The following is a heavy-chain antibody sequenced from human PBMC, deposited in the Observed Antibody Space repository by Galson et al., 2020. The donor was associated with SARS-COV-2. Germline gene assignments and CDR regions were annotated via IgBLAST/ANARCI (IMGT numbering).Heavy chain of an antibody. D-gene: IGHD2-15*01. Sequence: NSGGSLRLSCAASGFTFSDYFMSWVRQAPGKGLEWVAYISSSGSSINYADSVKGRFTISRDNAKNSLNLQMNSLRVEDTAVYYCARVGDCSGGICYGAEYFPHWGQGTLVTVSS. CDR2: ISSSGSSI. V-gene: IGHV3-11*04. CDR1: GFTFSDYF. CDR3: ARVGDCSGGICYGAEYFPH. J-gene: IGHJ1*01.